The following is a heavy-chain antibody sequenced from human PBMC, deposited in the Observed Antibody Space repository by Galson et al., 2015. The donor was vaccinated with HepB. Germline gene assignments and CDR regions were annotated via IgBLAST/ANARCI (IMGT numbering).Heavy chain of an antibody. J-gene: IGHJ6*02. D-gene: IGHD1-26*01. CDR2: INTNTENP. Sequence: SCKASGYTFTKYALNWVRQAPGQGLKWMGWINTNTENPTYAQGFTGRFVFSLDTSVSTAYLQISSLKAEDTAVYYCARDGSGSHRYGMDVWGQGTTVTVSS. CDR3: ARDGSGSHRYGMDV. V-gene: IGHV7-4-1*02. CDR1: GYTFTKYA.